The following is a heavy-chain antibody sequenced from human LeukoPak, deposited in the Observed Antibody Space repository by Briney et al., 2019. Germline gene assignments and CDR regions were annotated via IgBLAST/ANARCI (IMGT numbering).Heavy chain of an antibody. CDR1: GGSISSGSYY. D-gene: IGHD4-17*01. CDR3: ASVGDYVSY. Sequence: SQTLFLTCTVSGGSISSGSYYWSWIRQPAGQGLEWIGRIYTSGSTNYNPSLKSRVTISVDTSKNQFSLKMSSVTAADTAVYYCASVGDYVSYWGQGTLVTVSS. CDR2: IYTSGST. V-gene: IGHV4-61*02. J-gene: IGHJ4*02.